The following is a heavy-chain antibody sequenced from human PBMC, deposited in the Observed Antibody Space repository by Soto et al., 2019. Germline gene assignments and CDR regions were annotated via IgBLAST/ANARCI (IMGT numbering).Heavy chain of an antibody. CDR2: IVVGSGNT. J-gene: IGHJ5*02. CDR3: AAGLTMRRWDT. V-gene: IGHV1-58*01. Sequence: SVKVSCKASGFSLSAYAVQWVRQTRGQRLEWMGWIVVGSGNTNFAQNFQDRVTITRDMSTNTVYMELGSLRSDDTAVYYCAAGLTMRRWDTWDQGTLVTVSS. CDR1: GFSLSAYA. D-gene: IGHD3-22*01.